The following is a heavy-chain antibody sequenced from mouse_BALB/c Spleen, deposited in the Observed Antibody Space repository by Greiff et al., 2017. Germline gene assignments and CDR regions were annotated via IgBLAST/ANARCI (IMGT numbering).Heavy chain of an antibody. CDR3: ARKSGNYRTWFAY. Sequence: EVKLMESGPGLVKPSQSLSLTCTVTGYSITSDYAWNWIRQFPGNKLEWMGYISYSGSTSYNPSLKSRISITRDTSKNQFFLQLNSVTTEDTATYYCARKSGNYRTWFAYWGQGTLVTVSA. J-gene: IGHJ3*01. CDR2: ISYSGST. V-gene: IGHV3-2*02. CDR1: GYSITSDYA. D-gene: IGHD2-10*02.